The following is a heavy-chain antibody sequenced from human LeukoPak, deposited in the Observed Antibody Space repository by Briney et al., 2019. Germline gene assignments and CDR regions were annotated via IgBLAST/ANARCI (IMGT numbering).Heavy chain of an antibody. CDR2: INPSSGAT. V-gene: IGHV1-2*02. J-gene: IGHJ5*02. D-gene: IGHD3-22*01. Sequence: WASVKVSCKASGYTFSGYYIHWVRQAPGQGLEWMGWINPSSGATNYAQKFQGRVTLTRDTSISTAFMELSRLISDDTAVYYCARSTPFFNYESSGYYFWFDPWGQGALVTVSS. CDR1: GYTFSGYY. CDR3: ARSTPFFNYESSGYYFWFDP.